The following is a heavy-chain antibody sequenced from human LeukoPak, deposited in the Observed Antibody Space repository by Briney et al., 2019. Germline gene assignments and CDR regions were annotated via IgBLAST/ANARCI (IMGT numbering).Heavy chain of an antibody. CDR3: VRVAPPLAMITIVDY. CDR2: LYTGGST. Sequence: GGSLRLSCAASGFTVSSNFMSWFRQAPGKGLEWVSVLYTGGSTHYADSVKGRFTISRDISKDTVYLQMNSLRAEDTAVYYCVRVAPPLAMITIVDYWGQGTLVTVSS. J-gene: IGHJ4*02. D-gene: IGHD3-16*01. CDR1: GFTVSSNF. V-gene: IGHV3-53*01.